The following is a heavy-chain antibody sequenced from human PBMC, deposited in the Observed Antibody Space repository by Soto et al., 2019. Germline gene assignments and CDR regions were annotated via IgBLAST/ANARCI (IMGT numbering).Heavy chain of an antibody. V-gene: IGHV4-59*08. CDR1: GGSISNYY. Sequence: PSETLSLTCTVSGGSISNYYWSWIRQPPGKGLEWIGYIYYSGSTNYNPSLKSRFTISVDTSKNQFSLKLSSVTAADTAVYYCARRWGGTFDIWGQGTMVTVSS. D-gene: IGHD3-10*01. CDR2: IYYSGST. CDR3: ARRWGGTFDI. J-gene: IGHJ3*02.